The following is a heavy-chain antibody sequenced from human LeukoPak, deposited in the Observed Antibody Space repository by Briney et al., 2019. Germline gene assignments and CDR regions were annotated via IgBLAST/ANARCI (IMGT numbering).Heavy chain of an antibody. CDR3: ANGHTYYDILTGSILGNWFDP. J-gene: IGHJ5*02. D-gene: IGHD3-9*01. CDR1: GFTFSSYA. CDR2: ISGSGGST. V-gene: IGHV3-23*01. Sequence: GGSLRLSCAASGFTFSSYAMSWVRQAPGKGLEWVSAISGSGGSTYYADSVKGRFTISRDNSKNTLYLQMNSLRAEDTAVYYCANGHTYYDILTGSILGNWFDPWGQGTLVTVSS.